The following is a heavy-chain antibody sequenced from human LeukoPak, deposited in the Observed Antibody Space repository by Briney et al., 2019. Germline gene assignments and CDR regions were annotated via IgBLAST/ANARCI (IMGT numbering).Heavy chain of an antibody. J-gene: IGHJ4*02. D-gene: IGHD3-10*01. CDR1: GVTISSHY. Sequence: GGSLRLSCVSSGVTISSHYMNWVRQAPGKGLEWVAVTSSDLNVKLYADSVKGRFTISRDNSRSTLYLQMNSLRPEDTAICYCAREGYYGSGSPPSLYFDYWGQGTLVTVSS. CDR2: TSSDLNVK. CDR3: AREGYYGSGSPPSLYFDY. V-gene: IGHV3-30*03.